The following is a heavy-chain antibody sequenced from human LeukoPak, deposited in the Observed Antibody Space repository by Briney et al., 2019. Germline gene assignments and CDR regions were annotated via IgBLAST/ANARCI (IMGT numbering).Heavy chain of an antibody. CDR1: GYTLTELS. V-gene: IGHV1-8*01. CDR3: ARGVTTFDY. D-gene: IGHD1-14*01. J-gene: IGHJ4*02. CDR2: MNPNSGNT. Sequence: ASVKVSCKVSGYTLTELSTHWVRQATGQGLEWMGWMNPNSGNTGYAQKFQGRVTMTRNTSISTAYMELSSLRSEDTAVYYCARGVTTFDYWGQGTLVTVSS.